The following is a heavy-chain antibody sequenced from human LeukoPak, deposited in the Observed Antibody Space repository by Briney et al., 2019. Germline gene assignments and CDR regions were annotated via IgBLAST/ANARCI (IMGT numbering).Heavy chain of an antibody. D-gene: IGHD6-19*01. CDR3: AKALRSSGWYPFDP. J-gene: IGHJ5*02. CDR2: ISGSGGGT. Sequence: GGSLRLSCAASGFTFSSYAMRRVRQAPGKGLEWVSTISGSGGGTYYADSVKGRFTISRDNSKNTLYLQMNSLRAEDTAVYYCAKALRSSGWYPFDPWGQGTLVTVSS. V-gene: IGHV3-23*01. CDR1: GFTFSSYA.